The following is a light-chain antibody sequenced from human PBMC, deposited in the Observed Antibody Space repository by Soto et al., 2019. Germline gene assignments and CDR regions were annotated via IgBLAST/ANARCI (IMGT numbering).Light chain of an antibody. Sequence: QSALTQPASVSGSPGQSITISCIGASSDINTSRYVSWYQQHPGKAPKLLIYEVSIRPSGVSSRFSGSKSANTASLTISGLQPEDEAVYFCSSDVSGYSLGVFGGGTKLTVL. V-gene: IGLV2-14*01. CDR1: SSDINTSRY. CDR2: EVS. J-gene: IGLJ3*02. CDR3: SSDVSGYSLGV.